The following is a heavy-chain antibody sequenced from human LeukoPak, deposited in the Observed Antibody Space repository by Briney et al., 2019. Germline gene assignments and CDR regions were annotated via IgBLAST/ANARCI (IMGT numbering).Heavy chain of an antibody. CDR1: GLSISDNY. J-gene: IGHJ4*02. CDR2: ITSGGSI. Sequence: PGGSLRLSCAASGLSISDNYMSWVRQAPGQGLEWVSVITSGGSIYYADSVKGRFTISRDNSKNTLYLLMNGLRAEDTAVYYCAKRLSSSDTWYFFDSWGQGTLVTVSS. V-gene: IGHV3-53*01. D-gene: IGHD2-8*02. CDR3: AKRLSSSDTWYFFDS.